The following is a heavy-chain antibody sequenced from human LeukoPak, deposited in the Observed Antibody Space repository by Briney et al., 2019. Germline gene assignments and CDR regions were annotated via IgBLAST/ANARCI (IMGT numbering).Heavy chain of an antibody. CDR2: IYSGGRT. V-gene: IGHV3-53*01. Sequence: GGSLRLSCAASGFTFNTYWMSWVRQAPGKGLEWVSVIYSGGRTYYADSVKGRFTISRDNSKNTLYLQMNNLRAEDTAVYYCARHDWFDPWGQGTLVTVSS. CDR1: GFTFNTYW. J-gene: IGHJ5*02. CDR3: ARHDWFDP.